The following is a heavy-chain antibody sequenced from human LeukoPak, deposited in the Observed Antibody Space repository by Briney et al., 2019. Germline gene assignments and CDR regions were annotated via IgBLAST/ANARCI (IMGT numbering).Heavy chain of an antibody. CDR1: GFTFSSYA. J-gene: IGHJ4*02. CDR3: AGYYYDSSGYFREVDY. Sequence: SGGSLRLSCAASGFTFSSYAMSWVRQAPVKGLEWVSAISGSGGSTYYADSVKGRFTISRDNSKNTLYLQMNSLRAEDTAVYYCAGYYYDSSGYFREVDYWGQGTLVTVSS. D-gene: IGHD3-22*01. V-gene: IGHV3-23*01. CDR2: ISGSGGST.